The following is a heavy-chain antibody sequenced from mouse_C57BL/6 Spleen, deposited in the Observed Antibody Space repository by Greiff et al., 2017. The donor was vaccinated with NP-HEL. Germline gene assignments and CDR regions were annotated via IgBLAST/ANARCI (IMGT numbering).Heavy chain of an antibody. V-gene: IGHV5-9-1*02. CDR3: TRGGYDWRYFDV. CDR1: GFTFSSYA. Sequence: DVMLVESGEGLVKPGGSLKLSCAASGFTFSSYAMSWVRQTPEKRLEWVAYISSGGDYIYYADSVMGRFTISRDNARNTLYLQMSSLKSEDTAMDYCTRGGYDWRYFDVWGTGTTVTVSS. CDR2: ISSGGDYI. J-gene: IGHJ1*03. D-gene: IGHD2-4*01.